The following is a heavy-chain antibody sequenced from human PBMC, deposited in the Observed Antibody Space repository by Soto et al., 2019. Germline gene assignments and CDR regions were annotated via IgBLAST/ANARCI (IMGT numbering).Heavy chain of an antibody. CDR2: IWYDGSNK. V-gene: IGHV3-33*01. CDR3: AIADDAFYI. Sequence: GGSLRLSCAASGFTFSSYGMHWVRQAPGKGLEWVAVIWYDGSNKYYADSVKGRFTISRDNSKNTLYLQVNSLRAEDTAVYYCAIADDAFYIWGQGTMVTVSS. CDR1: GFTFSSYG. J-gene: IGHJ3*02.